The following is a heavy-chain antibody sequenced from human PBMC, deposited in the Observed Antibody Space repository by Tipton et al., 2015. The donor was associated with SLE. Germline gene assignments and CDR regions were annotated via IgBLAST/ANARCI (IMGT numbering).Heavy chain of an antibody. CDR3: ARGGVGGYDYFDH. J-gene: IGHJ4*02. D-gene: IGHD5-12*01. Sequence: LRLSCTVSGVSIATYYWTWIRQPPGKGLEWIGYIYYSGSTNYNPSLKSRITISVDTSKNHFSLKLSSVTAADTAVYYCARGGVGGYDYFDHWGQGTLVTVSS. CDR2: IYYSGST. CDR1: GVSIATYY. V-gene: IGHV4-59*12.